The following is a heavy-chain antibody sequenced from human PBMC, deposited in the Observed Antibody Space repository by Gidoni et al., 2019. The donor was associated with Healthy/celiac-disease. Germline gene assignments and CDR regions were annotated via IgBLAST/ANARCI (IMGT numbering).Heavy chain of an antibody. J-gene: IGHJ3*02. D-gene: IGHD1-26*01. CDR1: GGSFSGSY. CDR3: ARGTGYFLKWGAFDI. Sequence: QVQLQQWGAGMLKHSKTLSLTCAVYGGSFSGSYWSWISQPPGKGLEWIGEINHSGSTNYNPSLKSRVTISVDTSKNQFSLKLSSVTAADTAVYYCARGTGYFLKWGAFDIWGQGTMVTVSS. V-gene: IGHV4-34*01. CDR2: INHSGST.